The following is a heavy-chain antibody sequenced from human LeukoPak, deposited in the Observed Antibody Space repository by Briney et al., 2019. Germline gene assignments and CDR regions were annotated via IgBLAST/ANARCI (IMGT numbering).Heavy chain of an antibody. Sequence: PGGSLRLSCAAPGFTFSSYEMNWVRQAPGKGLEWVSYISSSGSTIYYADSVKGRFTISRDNAKNSLYLQMNSLRAEDTAVYYCAELGITMIRGVWGKGTTVTISS. V-gene: IGHV3-48*03. D-gene: IGHD3-22*01. J-gene: IGHJ6*04. CDR1: GFTFSSYE. CDR3: AELGITMIRGV. CDR2: ISSSGSTI.